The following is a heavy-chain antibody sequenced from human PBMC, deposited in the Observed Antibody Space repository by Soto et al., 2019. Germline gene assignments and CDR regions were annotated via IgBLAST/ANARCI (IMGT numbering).Heavy chain of an antibody. V-gene: IGHV4-34*01. D-gene: IGHD2-2*01. J-gene: IGHJ4*02. CDR3: ARGGYIVVVPAAISYFDY. CDR1: GGSFSGYY. CDR2: INHSGST. Sequence: PSETLSLTCAVYGGSFSGYYWSWIRQPPGKGLEWIGEINHSGSTNYNPSLKSRVTISVDTSKNQFSLKLSSVTAADTAVYYCARGGYIVVVPAAISYFDYWGQGTQVTVSS.